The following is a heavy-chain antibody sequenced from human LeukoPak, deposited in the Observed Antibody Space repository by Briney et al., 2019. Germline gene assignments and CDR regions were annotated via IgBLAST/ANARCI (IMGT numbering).Heavy chain of an antibody. Sequence: SETLSLTCTVSGGSISSSSYYWGWIRQPPGKGLEWIGSIYYSGSTYYNPSLKSLVTISVDTSKNQFSLKLSSVTAADTAVYYCARLQYCSGGSCYSTKGYFDYWGQGTLVTVSS. CDR3: ARLQYCSGGSCYSTKGYFDY. CDR2: IYYSGST. J-gene: IGHJ4*02. CDR1: GGSISSSSYY. D-gene: IGHD2-15*01. V-gene: IGHV4-39*01.